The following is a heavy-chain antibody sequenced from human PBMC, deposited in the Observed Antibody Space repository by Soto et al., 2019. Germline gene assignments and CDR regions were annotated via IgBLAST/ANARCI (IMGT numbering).Heavy chain of an antibody. CDR1: GFTFSSYG. CDR2: ISYDGSNK. V-gene: IGHV3-30*18. Sequence: QVQLVESGGGVVQPGRSLRLSCAASGFTFSSYGMHWVRQAPGKGLEWVAVISYDGSNKYYADSVKGRFTISRDNSKNTLYLQMNSLRAEDTAVYYCAKDQTAFDIWGQGTMVTVSS. CDR3: AKDQTAFDI. J-gene: IGHJ3*02.